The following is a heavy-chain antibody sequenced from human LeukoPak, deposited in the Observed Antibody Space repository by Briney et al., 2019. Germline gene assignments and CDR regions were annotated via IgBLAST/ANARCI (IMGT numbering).Heavy chain of an antibody. Sequence: GGSLRLSCAASGFTFSDYYMSWIRQAPGKGLEWVSYISSSGSTIYYADSVKGRFTISRDNAKNSLYLQMSSLRAEDTAVYYCARDHDWNDEDYWGQGTLVTVSS. CDR2: ISSSGSTI. J-gene: IGHJ4*02. D-gene: IGHD1-1*01. CDR1: GFTFSDYY. CDR3: ARDHDWNDEDY. V-gene: IGHV3-11*01.